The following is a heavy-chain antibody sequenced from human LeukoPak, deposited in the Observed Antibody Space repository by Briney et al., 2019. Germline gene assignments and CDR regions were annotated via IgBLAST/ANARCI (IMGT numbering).Heavy chain of an antibody. CDR1: GFTFSNAW. Sequence: GGSLRLSCAASGFTFSNAWMSWVRQAPGKGLEWVGRIKSKTDGGTTDYAAPVKGRFTISRDGSKNTLYLQMNSLKTEDTAVYYCTTPRGYYDSSGYYYFDYWGQGTLVTVSS. D-gene: IGHD3-22*01. CDR2: IKSKTDGGTT. CDR3: TTPRGYYDSSGYYYFDY. V-gene: IGHV3-15*01. J-gene: IGHJ4*02.